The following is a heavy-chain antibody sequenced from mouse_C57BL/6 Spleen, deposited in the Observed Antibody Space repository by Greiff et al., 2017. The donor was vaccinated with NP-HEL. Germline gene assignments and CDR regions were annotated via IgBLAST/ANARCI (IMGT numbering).Heavy chain of an antibody. J-gene: IGHJ4*01. V-gene: IGHV1-59*01. CDR3: ARSVEDY. CDR2: IDPSDSYT. CDR1: GYTFTSYW. Sequence: VQLQQPGAELVRPGTSVKLSCKASGYTFTSYWMHWVKQRPGQGLEWIGVIDPSDSYTNYNQKFKGKATLTVDTSSSTAYMQLSSLTSEDSAVYYCARSVEDYWGQGTSVTVSS.